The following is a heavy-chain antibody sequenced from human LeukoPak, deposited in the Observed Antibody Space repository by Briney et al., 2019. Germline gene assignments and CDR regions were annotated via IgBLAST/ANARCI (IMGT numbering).Heavy chain of an antibody. D-gene: IGHD5-24*01. CDR3: ARRWLQFRGLAPFDY. Sequence: SETLSLTCAVYGGSFSGYYWSWIRQPPGKGLEWIGEINHSGSTNYNPSLKSRVTISVDTSKNQFSLKLSSVTAADTAVYYCARRWLQFRGLAPFDYWGQGTLVTVSS. V-gene: IGHV4-34*01. J-gene: IGHJ4*02. CDR2: INHSGST. CDR1: GGSFSGYY.